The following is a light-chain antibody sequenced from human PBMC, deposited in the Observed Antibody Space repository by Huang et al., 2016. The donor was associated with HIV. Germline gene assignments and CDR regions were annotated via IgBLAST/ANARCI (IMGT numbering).Light chain of an antibody. CDR3: QQYVTSPWT. V-gene: IGKV3D-20*01. CDR2: DVS. J-gene: IGKJ1*01. Sequence: IVLTQSPATLSLSPGERATLSCGASHSIHSEYVAWYQQKPGLAPRLLIYDVSSRAAGVPDRFSGSGSGTDFTLTIYRLEPEDFAVYYCQQYVTSPWTFGQGTKVEIK. CDR1: HSIHSEY.